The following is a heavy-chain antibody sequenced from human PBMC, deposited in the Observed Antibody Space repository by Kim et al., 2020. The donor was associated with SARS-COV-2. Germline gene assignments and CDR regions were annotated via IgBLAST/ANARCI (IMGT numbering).Heavy chain of an antibody. D-gene: IGHD6-19*01. Sequence: GGSLRLSCAASGFTFSDYYMSWIRQAPGKGLEWVSYISSSSSYTNYADSVKGRFTISRDNAKNSLYLQMNSLRAEDTAVYYCAREAGRSSGWAPMEDFDYWGQGTLVTVSS. J-gene: IGHJ4*02. V-gene: IGHV3-11*05. CDR3: AREAGRSSGWAPMEDFDY. CDR1: GFTFSDYY. CDR2: ISSSSSYT.